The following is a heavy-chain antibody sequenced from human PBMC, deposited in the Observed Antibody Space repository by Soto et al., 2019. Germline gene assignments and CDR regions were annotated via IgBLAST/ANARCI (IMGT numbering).Heavy chain of an antibody. CDR1: GYTFSAYG. J-gene: IGHJ4*02. Sequence: QVQLLQSGGEVTKPGASVKVSCKSSGYTFSAYGVSWVRQAPGQGLEWLGWISVYTGNTKQAQKFQDRVTLTTEASTGTAYLELRSLRSDDTAVYYCARDVAMPTGLGLGYWGQGTLVTVSS. CDR2: ISVYTGNT. V-gene: IGHV1-18*04. CDR3: ARDVAMPTGLGLGY. D-gene: IGHD6-19*01.